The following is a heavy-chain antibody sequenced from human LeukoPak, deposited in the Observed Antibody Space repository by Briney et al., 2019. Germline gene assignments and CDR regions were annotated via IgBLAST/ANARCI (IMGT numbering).Heavy chain of an antibody. V-gene: IGHV3-23*01. J-gene: IGHJ4*02. CDR1: GFTFSSYA. CDR3: AKDLGYLVRAYDSSGGYDY. CDR2: ISGSGGST. Sequence: GGSLRLSCVASGFTFSSYAMSWVRQAPGKGLEWVSAISGSGGSTYYADSVKGRFTISSDNSKNTLYLQMNSLRAEDTAVYYCAKDLGYLVRAYDSSGGYDYWGQGTLVTVSS. D-gene: IGHD3-22*01.